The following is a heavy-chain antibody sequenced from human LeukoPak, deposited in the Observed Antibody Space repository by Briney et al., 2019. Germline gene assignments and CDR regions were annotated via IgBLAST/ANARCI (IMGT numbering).Heavy chain of an antibody. CDR3: ARGGSPGYNYNAFDL. CDR1: GFTFSDYW. V-gene: IGHV3-74*01. D-gene: IGHD3-9*01. J-gene: IGHJ3*01. Sequence: PGGSLRLSCAASGFTFSDYWMHWVRQAPGKGLVWVSRIDTDGSSATYADSVKGRFTISRDNAKNTVYLQMNSLRAEDTAVFYCARGGSPGYNYNAFDLWGQGTMVTVSS. CDR2: IDTDGSSA.